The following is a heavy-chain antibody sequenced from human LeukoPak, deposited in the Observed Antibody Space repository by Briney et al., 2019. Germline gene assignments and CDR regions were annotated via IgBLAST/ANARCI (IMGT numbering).Heavy chain of an antibody. J-gene: IGHJ6*02. D-gene: IGHD6-19*01. V-gene: IGHV4-59*08. CDR2: IYYSGST. Sequence: SETPSLTCTVSGGSISSYYWSWIRQPPGKGLEWIGYIYYSGSTNYNPSLKSRVTISVDTSKNQFSLKLSSVTAADTAVYYCARRNSSGWYPYYYYGMDVWGQGTTVTVSS. CDR1: GGSISSYY. CDR3: ARRNSSGWYPYYYYGMDV.